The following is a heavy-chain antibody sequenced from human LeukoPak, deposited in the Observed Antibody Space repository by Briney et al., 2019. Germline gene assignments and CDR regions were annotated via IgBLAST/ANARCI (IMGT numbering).Heavy chain of an antibody. D-gene: IGHD2-15*01. CDR3: ARNKGGPRSPFDY. J-gene: IGHJ4*02. V-gene: IGHV4-59*01. CDR1: GGSISGYY. Sequence: SETLSLTCTVSGGSISGYYWSWIRQPPGKELERIGYIYYNGSPSYNPSLKSRITMSVDTSKNQFSLQVTFVTAADTAVYYCARNKGGPRSPFDYWGQGTLVTVSS. CDR2: IYYNGSP.